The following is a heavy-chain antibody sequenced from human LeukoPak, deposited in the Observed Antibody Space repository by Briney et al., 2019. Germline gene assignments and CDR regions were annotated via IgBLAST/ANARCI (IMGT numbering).Heavy chain of an antibody. Sequence: SETLSLTCAVYGGSFSGYYWSWIRQPPGKGLEWIGEINHSGSTNYNPSLKSRVTISVDTSKNQFSLKLSSVTAADTAVYYCVRSRSLRALYYFDYWGQGTLVTVSS. CDR3: VRSRSLRALYYFDY. CDR1: GGSFSGYY. CDR2: INHSGST. V-gene: IGHV4-34*01. J-gene: IGHJ4*02.